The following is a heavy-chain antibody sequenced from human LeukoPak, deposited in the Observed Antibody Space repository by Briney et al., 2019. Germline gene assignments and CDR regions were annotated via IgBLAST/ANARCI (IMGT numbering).Heavy chain of an antibody. V-gene: IGHV1-18*01. J-gene: IGHJ4*02. CDR2: ISAYNGNT. CDR3: PTKAGLRYCSGGSCFHFDY. CDR1: GYTFTSYG. D-gene: IGHD2-15*01. Sequence: ASVKVSCKASGYTFTSYGISWERQAPGQGLEWIGWISAYNGNTNYAQKLQGRVTMTTDTSTSTAYMELRSLRSDDTAVYFCPTKAGLRYCSGGSCFHFDYWGQGTLVTVSS.